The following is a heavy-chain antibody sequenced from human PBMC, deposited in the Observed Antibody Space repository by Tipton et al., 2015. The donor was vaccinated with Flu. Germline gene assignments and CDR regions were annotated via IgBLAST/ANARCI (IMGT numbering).Heavy chain of an antibody. Sequence: PGLVKPSETLSLTCTVSGGSVSSGSYFWSWIRQPAGKGLEWIGRIYTSGSTNYNPSLKGRVAMSLDTSKNQVSLQLSSVSAADSAVYFCARDLRYDILTNYLESWGQGTQVTVSS. CDR3: ARDLRYDILTNYLES. V-gene: IGHV4-61*02. CDR2: IYTSGST. J-gene: IGHJ4*02. D-gene: IGHD3-9*01. CDR1: GGSVSSGSYF.